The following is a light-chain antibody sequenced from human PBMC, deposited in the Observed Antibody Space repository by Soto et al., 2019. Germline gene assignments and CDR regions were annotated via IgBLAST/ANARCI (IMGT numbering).Light chain of an antibody. J-gene: IGKJ1*01. CDR1: ESVSNDH. CDR2: GAS. Sequence: EIVLTQSPGTLSLSPGERATLSCRASESVSNDHLAWYQRKPGQAPRLLIYGASYSATDIPYRFSGSGSGTDFTLTIARLEAEDFAVYICQQYGSTPPTCGLGAKVEI. CDR3: QQYGSTPPT. V-gene: IGKV3-20*01.